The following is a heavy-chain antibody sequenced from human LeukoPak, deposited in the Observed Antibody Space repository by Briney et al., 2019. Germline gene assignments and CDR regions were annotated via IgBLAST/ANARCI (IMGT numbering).Heavy chain of an antibody. V-gene: IGHV1-69*13. Sequence: ASVKVSCKASGGTFSSYAISWVRQAPGQGLEWMGGIIPIFGTANYTQKFQGRVTITADESTSTAYMELSSLRSEDTAVYYCARFSPLTGYYKEGYNWFDPWGQGTLVTVSS. CDR1: GGTFSSYA. CDR3: ARFSPLTGYYKEGYNWFDP. D-gene: IGHD3-9*01. CDR2: IIPIFGTA. J-gene: IGHJ5*02.